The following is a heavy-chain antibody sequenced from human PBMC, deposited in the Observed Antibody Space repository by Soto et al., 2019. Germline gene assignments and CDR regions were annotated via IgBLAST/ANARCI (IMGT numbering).Heavy chain of an antibody. Sequence: SETLSLTCAVSGGSISSSNWWSWVRQPPGKGLEWIGEIYHSGSTNYNPSLKSRVTISVDTSKNQFSLKLSSVTAADTAVYYCARHPGQNYYYGMDVWGQGTTVTVSS. CDR3: ARHPGQNYYYGMDV. J-gene: IGHJ6*02. V-gene: IGHV4-4*02. CDR2: IYHSGST. CDR1: GGSISSSNW.